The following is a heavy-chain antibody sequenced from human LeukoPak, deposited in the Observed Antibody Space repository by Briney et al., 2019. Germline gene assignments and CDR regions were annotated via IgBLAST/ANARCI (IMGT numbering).Heavy chain of an antibody. J-gene: IGHJ6*03. Sequence: GSLRLSCAASGFTFSTYNMNWVRQPPGKGLEWIGEINHSGSTNYNPSLKSRVTISVDTSKNQFSLKLSSVTAADTAVYYCARQSRSYYGSGSYYNVIPLGYMDVWGKGTTVTISS. CDR3: ARQSRSYYGSGSYYNVIPLGYMDV. V-gene: IGHV4-34*01. CDR2: INHSGST. CDR1: GFTFSTYN. D-gene: IGHD3-10*01.